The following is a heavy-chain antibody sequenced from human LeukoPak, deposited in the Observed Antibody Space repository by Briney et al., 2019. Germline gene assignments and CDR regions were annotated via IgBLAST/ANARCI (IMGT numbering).Heavy chain of an antibody. CDR1: GFTLSSYS. D-gene: IGHD3-3*01. V-gene: IGHV3-23*01. Sequence: GGSLRLSCAASGFTLSSYSMNWVRQAPGKGLEWVSGISGSGSNTYYADSVKGRFTISRDNSKNTLYLQMNSLRAEDTAVYFCAKTHNPNFWNGYYYFDYWGQGTLVTVSS. J-gene: IGHJ4*02. CDR3: AKTHNPNFWNGYYYFDY. CDR2: ISGSGSNT.